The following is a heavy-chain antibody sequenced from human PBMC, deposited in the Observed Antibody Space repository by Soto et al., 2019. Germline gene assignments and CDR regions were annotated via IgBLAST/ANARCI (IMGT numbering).Heavy chain of an antibody. CDR2: IYYSGST. Sequence: SETLSLTCTVSGGSISSGDYYWSWIRQPPGKGLEWIGYIYYSGSTYYNPSLKSRVTISVDTSKNQFSLKLSSVTAADTAVYYCARGTLVVVAAIPESWFDPWGQGTLVTVSS. CDR1: GGSISSGDYY. V-gene: IGHV4-30-4*01. D-gene: IGHD2-15*01. CDR3: ARGTLVVVAAIPESWFDP. J-gene: IGHJ5*02.